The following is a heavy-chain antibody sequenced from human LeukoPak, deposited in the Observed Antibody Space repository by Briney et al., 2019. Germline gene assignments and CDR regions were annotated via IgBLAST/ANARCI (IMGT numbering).Heavy chain of an antibody. CDR3: ARDRGYSSSWFDY. CDR2: ISSSSSYI. Sequence: GGSLRLSCAASGFTFSSYSMNWVRQSPGKGLEWISSISSSSSYIFYAESLKGRFTISRDNSKNTLYLQMNSLRAEDTAVYYCARDRGYSSSWFDYWGQGTLVTVSS. D-gene: IGHD6-13*01. V-gene: IGHV3-21*01. J-gene: IGHJ4*02. CDR1: GFTFSSYS.